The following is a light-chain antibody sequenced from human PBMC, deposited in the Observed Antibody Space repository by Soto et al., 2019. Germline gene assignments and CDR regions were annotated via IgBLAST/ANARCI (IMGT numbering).Light chain of an antibody. Sequence: SPATLSVSRGERATXSCMANQAISSNLAWYQQKPGQAPRLLIYGASTRATDIPDRFSGSGSGTEFTLTISSLQSEDFAVYYCQHYNNWLGTFGGGTKVDI. CDR1: QAISSN. CDR3: QHYNNWLGT. CDR2: GAS. J-gene: IGKJ4*01. V-gene: IGKV3-15*01.